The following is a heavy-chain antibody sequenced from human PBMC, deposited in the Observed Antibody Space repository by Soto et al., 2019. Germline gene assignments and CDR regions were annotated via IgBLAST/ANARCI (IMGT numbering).Heavy chain of an antibody. J-gene: IGHJ4*02. D-gene: IGHD6-19*01. CDR3: PRARAVAAQFDS. CDR2: INPNSGGT. Sequence: QVQLVQSGAEVKKPGASVKVSCKASGYTFTGYYMHWVRQAPGQGLEWMGWINPNSGGTNYAQKLHGWVTITRDPSVGPAHMSLARLGSDATAVYSCPRARAVAAQFDSWGEGTLFTVSS. V-gene: IGHV1-2*04. CDR1: GYTFTGYY.